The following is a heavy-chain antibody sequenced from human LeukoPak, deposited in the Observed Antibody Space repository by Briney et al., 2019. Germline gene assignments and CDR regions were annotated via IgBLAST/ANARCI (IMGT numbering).Heavy chain of an antibody. V-gene: IGHV3-9*01. Sequence: GGSLRLSCAASGFTFDDYAMHWVRQAPGKGLEWVSGISWNSGSIGYADSVKGRFTISRDNAKNSLYLQMNSLRAEDTALYYCAKDIGYSYGPPVAFDIWGQGTMVTVSS. D-gene: IGHD5-18*01. CDR1: GFTFDDYA. CDR2: ISWNSGSI. J-gene: IGHJ3*02. CDR3: AKDIGYSYGPPVAFDI.